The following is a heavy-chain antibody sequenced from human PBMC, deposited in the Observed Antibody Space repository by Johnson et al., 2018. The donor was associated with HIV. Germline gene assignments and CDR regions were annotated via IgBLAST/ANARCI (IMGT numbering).Heavy chain of an antibody. V-gene: IGHV3-33*06. CDR3: AKQHEQLVEPDAFDI. CDR1: GFTFSSYG. J-gene: IGHJ3*02. D-gene: IGHD6-6*01. Sequence: QVQLVESGGGVVQPGRSLRLSCAASGFTFSSYGMHWVRQAPGKGLEWVAVIWYDGSNKYYADSVKGRFTIYRDNSKNTLYLQMNSLRAEDTAVYYCAKQHEQLVEPDAFDIWGQGTMVTVSS. CDR2: IWYDGSNK.